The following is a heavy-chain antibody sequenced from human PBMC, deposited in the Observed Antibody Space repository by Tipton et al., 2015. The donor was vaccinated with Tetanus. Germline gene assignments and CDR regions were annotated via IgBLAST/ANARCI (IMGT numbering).Heavy chain of an antibody. Sequence: QLVQSGAEVKKPGESLKISCKGSGYSFTSYWIGWVRQMPGKGLEWMGIIYPGDSDTRYSPSFQGQVTISADKSISTAYLQWSSLKASDTAMYYCARHGTYYYDSSGYYGAFDIWGQGTMVTVSS. CDR3: ARHGTYYYDSSGYYGAFDI. V-gene: IGHV5-51*01. CDR2: IYPGDSDT. J-gene: IGHJ3*02. D-gene: IGHD3-22*01. CDR1: GYSFTSYW.